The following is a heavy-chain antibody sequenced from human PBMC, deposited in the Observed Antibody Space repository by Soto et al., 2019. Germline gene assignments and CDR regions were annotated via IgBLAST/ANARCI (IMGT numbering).Heavy chain of an antibody. J-gene: IGHJ3*02. D-gene: IGHD4-17*01. CDR2: ISWNSGSI. Sequence: VQLVESGGGLVQPGRSLRLSCAASGFTFDDYAMHWVRQAPGKGLEWVSGISWNSGSIGYADSVKGRFTISRDNAKNSLDLHMNGLGAEDTALYYCAKGRSTTVKGGAFDIWGQGTMVTVSS. CDR1: GFTFDDYA. CDR3: AKGRSTTVKGGAFDI. V-gene: IGHV3-9*01.